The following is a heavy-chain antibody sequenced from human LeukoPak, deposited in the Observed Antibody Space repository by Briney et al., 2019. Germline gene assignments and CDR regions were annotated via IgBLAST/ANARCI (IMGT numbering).Heavy chain of an antibody. Sequence: KPGGSLRHSCAASGFTFSSYSMNWVRQAPGKGLEWVSSISSSSSYIYYADSVKGRFTISRDNAKNSLYLQMNSLRAEDTAVYYCARDPSSSWYSNNWFDPWGQGTLVTVSS. CDR3: ARDPSSSWYSNNWFDP. V-gene: IGHV3-21*01. CDR1: GFTFSSYS. CDR2: ISSSSSYI. J-gene: IGHJ5*02. D-gene: IGHD6-13*01.